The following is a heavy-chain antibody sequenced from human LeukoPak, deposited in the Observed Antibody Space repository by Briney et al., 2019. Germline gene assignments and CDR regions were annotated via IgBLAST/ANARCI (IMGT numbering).Heavy chain of an antibody. D-gene: IGHD6-13*01. CDR2: IYYSGSA. CDR3: ARDRDSSSWHYFDY. J-gene: IGHJ4*02. CDR1: GGSFSGYF. V-gene: IGHV4-34*01. Sequence: SETLSLTCAVYGGSFSGYFWSWIRQPPGKGLEWIGSIYYSGSAYYNPSLKSRVTISVDTSKNQFSLKLSSVTAADTAVYYCARDRDSSSWHYFDYWGQGTLVTVSS.